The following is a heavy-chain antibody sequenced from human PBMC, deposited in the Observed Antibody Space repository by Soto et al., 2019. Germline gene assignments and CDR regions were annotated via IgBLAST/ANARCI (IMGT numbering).Heavy chain of an antibody. J-gene: IGHJ4*02. CDR2: INPRADST. CDR1: GYTLSDAN. V-gene: IGHV1-46*01. Sequence: QVQLVQSGAEVKKPGASVKVSCKASGYTLSDANINWVRQAPGHGPEWMGIINPRADSTNYAQKFQGRVTLTRDTSTSTVYMELSSLRSEDTAVYYCARDLRAGGDYWGQGTLVTVSS. CDR3: ARDLRAGGDY. D-gene: IGHD1-26*01.